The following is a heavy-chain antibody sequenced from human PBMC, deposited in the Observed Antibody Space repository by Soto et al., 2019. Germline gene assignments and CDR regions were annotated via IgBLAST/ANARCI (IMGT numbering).Heavy chain of an antibody. Sequence: QVQLVQSGGGVVQPGRSLRLSCAASGINFNTYFMHWVRQAPGKGLEWVAMIFPNGRDKEYADSVKGRFTISSDNSNHRMYLQMDSLRPEDTAVYYCARDDDHASNCNPAYWGQGALVTVSS. J-gene: IGHJ4*02. V-gene: IGHV3-30*13. CDR1: GINFNTYF. D-gene: IGHD2-15*01. CDR2: IFPNGRDK. CDR3: ARDDDHASNCNPAY.